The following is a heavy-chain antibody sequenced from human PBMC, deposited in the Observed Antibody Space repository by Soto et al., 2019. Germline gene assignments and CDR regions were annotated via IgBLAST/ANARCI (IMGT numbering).Heavy chain of an antibody. J-gene: IGHJ6*02. CDR3: ARDQLRFLEWYPGYYYGMDV. Sequence: ASVKVSCKASGYTFTSYAMHWVRQAPGQRLEWMGWINAGNGNTKYSQKFQGRVTITGDTSASTAYMELSSLRSEDTAVYYCARDQLRFLEWYPGYYYGMDVWGQGTTVTVSS. CDR2: INAGNGNT. CDR1: GYTFTSYA. V-gene: IGHV1-3*01. D-gene: IGHD3-3*01.